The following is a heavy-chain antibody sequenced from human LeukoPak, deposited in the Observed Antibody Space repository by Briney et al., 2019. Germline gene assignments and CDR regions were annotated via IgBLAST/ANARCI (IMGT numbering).Heavy chain of an antibody. D-gene: IGHD2-8*01. Sequence: ASVKVSCKASGDTSTGYYMHWVRQAPGQGLEWMGWINPNSGGTNYAQKFQDRVTMTRDTSISTAYMELSRLRSDDTAVYYCARGKDALVWGYWGQGTLVTVSS. CDR2: INPNSGGT. J-gene: IGHJ4*02. CDR1: GDTSTGYY. V-gene: IGHV1-2*02. CDR3: ARGKDALVWGY.